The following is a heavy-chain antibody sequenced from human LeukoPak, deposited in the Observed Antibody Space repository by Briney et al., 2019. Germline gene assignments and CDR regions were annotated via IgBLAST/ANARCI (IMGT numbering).Heavy chain of an antibody. CDR1: GGSFSGYY. CDR3: ARARRIAAPTNWFGP. CDR2: INHSGST. Sequence: PSETLSLTCAVYGGSFSGYYWSWIRQPPGKGLEWIGEINHSGSTNYNPSLKSRVTISVDTSKNQFSLKLSSVTAADTAVYYCARARRIAAPTNWFGPWGQGTLVTVSS. J-gene: IGHJ5*02. D-gene: IGHD6-6*01. V-gene: IGHV4-34*01.